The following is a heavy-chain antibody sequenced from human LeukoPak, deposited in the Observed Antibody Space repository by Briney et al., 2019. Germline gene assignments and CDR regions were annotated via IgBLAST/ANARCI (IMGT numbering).Heavy chain of an antibody. J-gene: IGHJ4*02. D-gene: IGHD3-10*01. Sequence: ASVKVSCKASGYTFTGYYMHWVRQATGQGLEWMGWMNPNSGNTGYAQKFQGRVTMTRNTSISTAYMELSSLRSEDTAVYYCARGSMYYYGSGSLKYWGQGTLVTVSS. CDR2: MNPNSGNT. V-gene: IGHV1-8*02. CDR3: ARGSMYYYGSGSLKY. CDR1: GYTFTGYY.